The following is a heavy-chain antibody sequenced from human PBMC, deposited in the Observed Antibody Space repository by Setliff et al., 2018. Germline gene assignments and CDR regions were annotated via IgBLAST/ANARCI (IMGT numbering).Heavy chain of an antibody. D-gene: IGHD1-1*01. V-gene: IGHV3-30*03. J-gene: IGHJ4*02. Sequence: GSLRLSCAASGFTVSSFSMHWVRQAPVKGLDWVATLSDDGYNEFYADSVKGRFIISRDNSENTLYLQMNSLRPEDTAVYYCAREVRPSFDDYWGQGTLVTVSS. CDR1: GFTVSSFS. CDR3: AREVRPSFDDY. CDR2: LSDDGYNE.